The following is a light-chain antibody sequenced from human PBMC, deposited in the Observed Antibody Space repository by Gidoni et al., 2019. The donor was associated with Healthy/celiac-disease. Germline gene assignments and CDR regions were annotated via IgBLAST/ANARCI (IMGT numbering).Light chain of an antibody. V-gene: IGLV2-14*01. J-gene: IGLJ2*01. CDR3: SSYTSSSTRV. CDR1: SSDVGGYNY. Sequence: QSALTQPASVSGSPGQSITISCTGTSSDVGGYNYVSWYQQHPGKDPKLMIYEVSNRPSGVSNRCSGSKSGNTASLTISGLQAEDEADYYCSSYTSSSTRVFGGGTKLTVL. CDR2: EVS.